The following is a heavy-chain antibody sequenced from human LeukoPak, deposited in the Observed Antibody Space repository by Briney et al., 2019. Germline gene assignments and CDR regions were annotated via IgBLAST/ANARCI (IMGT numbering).Heavy chain of an antibody. J-gene: IGHJ3*02. CDR3: LSYSSGWYHNI. CDR1: GDSISSSHW. D-gene: IGHD6-19*01. CDR2: INHSGIT. Sequence: SETLSLTCAVSGDSISSSHWWSWVRQSPGKGLEWIGEINHSGITHYNPSLKSRGTISVDKSNSQFSLSLISVTAADTALYYCLSYSSGWYHNIWGQGTMVTVSS. V-gene: IGHV4-4*02.